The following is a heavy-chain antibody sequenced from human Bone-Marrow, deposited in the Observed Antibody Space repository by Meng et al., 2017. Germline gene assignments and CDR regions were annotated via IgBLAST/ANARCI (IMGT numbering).Heavy chain of an antibody. J-gene: IGHJ4*02. CDR1: GFTFNDYA. D-gene: IGHD5-12*01. Sequence: SLKISCAASGFTFNDYAMHWVRQAPGKALEWVSSITWNSGTRGYADSVECQFTISRDNAKNSLYLQMNSLRAEDTAVYYCSGHIDYWGQGTLVTVSS. V-gene: IGHV3-9*01. CDR2: ITWNSGTR. CDR3: SGHIDY.